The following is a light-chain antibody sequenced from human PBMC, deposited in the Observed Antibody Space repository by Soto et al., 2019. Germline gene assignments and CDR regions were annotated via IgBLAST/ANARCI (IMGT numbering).Light chain of an antibody. Sequence: EIVLTQSPGTLSLSPGERATLSCRASQSVSSYLAWYQQKPGQAPRLLTYDASNRATGIPARFSGSGSGTDFTLTISSLEPEDFAVYYCQQRSNWPPIPFGQGTRLEIK. CDR1: QSVSSY. J-gene: IGKJ5*01. CDR3: QQRSNWPPIP. V-gene: IGKV3-11*01. CDR2: DAS.